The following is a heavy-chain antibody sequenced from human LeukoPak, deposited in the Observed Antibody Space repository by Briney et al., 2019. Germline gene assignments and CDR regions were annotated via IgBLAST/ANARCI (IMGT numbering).Heavy chain of an antibody. J-gene: IGHJ4*02. CDR3: ARDSHSSGHCRYYFDY. CDR2: IYYSGST. CDR1: GGSISSYY. Sequence: SETLSLTCTVSGGSISSYYWSWIRQPPGKGLEWIGSIYYSGSTNYNPSPKRRVTISVDTSKSQFSLKLSSVTTADTAVYYCARDSHSSGHCRYYFDYWGQGTPVTVSS. V-gene: IGHV4-59*01. D-gene: IGHD3-22*01.